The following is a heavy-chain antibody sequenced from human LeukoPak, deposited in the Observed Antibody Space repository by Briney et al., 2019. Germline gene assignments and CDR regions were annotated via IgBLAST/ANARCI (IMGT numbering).Heavy chain of an antibody. D-gene: IGHD3-10*01. CDR1: GGTFSSYA. CDR2: IIPIFGTA. CDR3: ARYYYGSGSSPWY. J-gene: IGHJ4*02. Sequence: ASVKVSCKASGGTFSSYAISWVRQAPGQGLEWIGRIIPIFGTANYAQKFQGRVTITTDESTSTAYMELSSLRSEDTAVYYCARYYYGSGSSPWYWGQGTLVTVSS. V-gene: IGHV1-69*05.